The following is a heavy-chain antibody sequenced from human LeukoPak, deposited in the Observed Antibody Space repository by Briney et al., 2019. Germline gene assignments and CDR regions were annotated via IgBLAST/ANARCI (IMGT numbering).Heavy chain of an antibody. Sequence: PSQTLSLTCTVSGGSISSGSYFWSWIRQPAGKGLEWIGRIYTSGSTNYNPSLKSRVTISVDTPKNQFSLKLSSVTAADTAVYYCARDSVVRGVIITSYFDYWGQGTLVTVSS. CDR3: ARDSVVRGVIITSYFDY. CDR2: IYTSGST. CDR1: GGSISSGSYF. V-gene: IGHV4-61*02. J-gene: IGHJ4*02. D-gene: IGHD3-10*01.